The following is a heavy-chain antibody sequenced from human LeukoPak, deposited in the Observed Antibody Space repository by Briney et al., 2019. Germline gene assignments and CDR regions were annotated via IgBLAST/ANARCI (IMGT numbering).Heavy chain of an antibody. V-gene: IGHV5-51*01. CDR3: ARHVPHGSFFYFDL. CDR1: GYSFTTHW. Sequence: GESLKISCKGSGYSFTTHWIGWVRQMPGKGLEWMAIIYPGDSDTTYRPSFQGQVTISADRSISTAYLQWSSLKASDSAMYYCARHVPHGSFFYFDLWGQGTLVTVSS. CDR2: IYPGDSDT. D-gene: IGHD1-26*01. J-gene: IGHJ4*02.